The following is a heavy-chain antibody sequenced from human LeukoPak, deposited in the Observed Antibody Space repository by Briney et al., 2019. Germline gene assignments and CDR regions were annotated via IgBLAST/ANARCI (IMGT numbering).Heavy chain of an antibody. CDR3: ARCSSTSCYAIDY. CDR2: INHSGST. Sequence: SETLSLTCAVYGGSFSGYYWSWIRQPPEKGLEWIGEINHSGSTNYNPSLKSRVTISVDTSKNQFSLKLSSVTAADTAVYYCARCSSTSCYAIDYWGQGTLVTVSS. J-gene: IGHJ4*02. D-gene: IGHD2-2*01. CDR1: GGSFSGYY. V-gene: IGHV4-34*01.